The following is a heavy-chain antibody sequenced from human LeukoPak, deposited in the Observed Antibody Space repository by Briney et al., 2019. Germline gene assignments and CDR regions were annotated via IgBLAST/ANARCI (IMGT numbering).Heavy chain of an antibody. V-gene: IGHV3-21*01. CDR3: ARDIVEAAAGFNWFDP. CDR2: ISSSSSYI. CDR1: GFTFSSYS. Sequence: KSGGSLRLSCAASGFTFSSYSMNWVRQAPGKGLEWVSSISSSSSYIYYADSVKGRFTISRDNAKNSLYLQMDSLRAEDTAVYYCARDIVEAAAGFNWFDPWGQGTLVTVSS. J-gene: IGHJ5*02. D-gene: IGHD6-13*01.